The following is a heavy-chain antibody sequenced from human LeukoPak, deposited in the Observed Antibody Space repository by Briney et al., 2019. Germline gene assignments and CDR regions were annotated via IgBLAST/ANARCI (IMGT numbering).Heavy chain of an antibody. Sequence: KPSETLSLTCAVYGGSFSGYYWSWIRQPPGKGLEWIGEINHSGSTNYNPSLKSRVTISVDTSKNQFSLKLSSMTAADTAVYYCARDWGVSARPGYMDVWGKGTTVTVSS. D-gene: IGHD6-6*01. CDR3: ARDWGVSARPGYMDV. J-gene: IGHJ6*03. CDR1: GGSFSGYY. CDR2: INHSGST. V-gene: IGHV4-34*01.